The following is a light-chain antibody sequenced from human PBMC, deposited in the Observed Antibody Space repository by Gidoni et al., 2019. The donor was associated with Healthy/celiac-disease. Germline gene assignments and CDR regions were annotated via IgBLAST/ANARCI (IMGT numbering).Light chain of an antibody. CDR2: DAS. V-gene: IGKV3-11*01. J-gene: IGKJ4*01. CDR3: QQRSNWPST. Sequence: EIVLPQSPATLSLSPGERATLSCRASQSVSSYVAWYQQKPGQAPRLLIYDASNRATGIQARFSGSGSGTDFTLTISSLEPEDFAVYYCQQRSNWPSTFGGGTKVEIK. CDR1: QSVSSY.